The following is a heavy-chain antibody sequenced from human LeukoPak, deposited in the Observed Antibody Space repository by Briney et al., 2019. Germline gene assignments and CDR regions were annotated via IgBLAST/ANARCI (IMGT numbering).Heavy chain of an antibody. CDR1: GYTFTSYD. D-gene: IGHD3-10*01. CDR3: ARGKFHDYGSGSYRPPAQFDP. Sequence: EASVKVSCKASGYTFTSYDINWVRQATGQGLEWMGWMNPNSGNTGCAQKFQGRVTMTRNTSISTAYMELSSLRSEDTAVYYCARGKFHDYGSGSYRPPAQFDPWGQGTLVTVSS. V-gene: IGHV1-8*01. J-gene: IGHJ5*02. CDR2: MNPNSGNT.